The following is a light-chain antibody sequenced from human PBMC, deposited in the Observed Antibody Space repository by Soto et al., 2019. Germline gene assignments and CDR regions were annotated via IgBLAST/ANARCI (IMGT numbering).Light chain of an antibody. V-gene: IGKV3-20*01. CDR2: SAS. CDR3: QPYHTSPLL. CDR1: QTINKNY. Sequence: EIVWTQSPGTLSLSPGERCPLSCVGSQTINKNYFAWYQPKPGQATRPLMYSASSRATGITDRFSGSGSGTDFTLTISRVEPEDLAVYYCQPYHTSPLLFGQGTQVENK. J-gene: IGKJ1*01.